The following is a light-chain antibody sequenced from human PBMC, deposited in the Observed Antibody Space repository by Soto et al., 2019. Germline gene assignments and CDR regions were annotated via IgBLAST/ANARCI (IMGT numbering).Light chain of an antibody. CDR2: GAF. CDR1: QTVTNF. Sequence: EIELTQSPATLSLSLGERATLSCRASQTVTNFLAWYQQKPGQAPKLLIYGAFNMATGIPARFSGSGSATDFTLTISSLEPEDSAVYYCQQRNVWPPVTFGQGTRLEIK. J-gene: IGKJ5*01. CDR3: QQRNVWPPVT. V-gene: IGKV3-11*01.